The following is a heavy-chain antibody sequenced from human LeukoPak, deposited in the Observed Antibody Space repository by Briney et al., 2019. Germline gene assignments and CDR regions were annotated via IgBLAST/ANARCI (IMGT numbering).Heavy chain of an antibody. Sequence: SETLSLTCTVSGGSISSYYWSWIRQPPGKGLEWIGYIYYSGSTNYNPSLKSRVTISVDTSKNQFSLKLSSVTAADTATYYCARVSGYDWESFYDYWGQGSLVTVSS. CDR2: IYYSGST. D-gene: IGHD5-12*01. CDR3: ARVSGYDWESFYDY. J-gene: IGHJ4*02. CDR1: GGSISSYY. V-gene: IGHV4-59*01.